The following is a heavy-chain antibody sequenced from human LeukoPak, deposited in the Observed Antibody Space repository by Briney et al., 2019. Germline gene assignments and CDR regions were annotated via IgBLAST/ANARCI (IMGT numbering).Heavy chain of an antibody. D-gene: IGHD6-19*01. Sequence: PGGSLRLSCAASGFTFSGSAMHWVRQASGKGLEWVGRIRSKANNYATAYAASVKGRFTISRDDSKNTAYLQMNNLRAEDMALYYCAKDNSGWLSVVDYWGQGTLVTVSS. J-gene: IGHJ4*02. CDR3: AKDNSGWLSVVDY. CDR1: GFTFSGSA. V-gene: IGHV3-73*01. CDR2: IRSKANNYAT.